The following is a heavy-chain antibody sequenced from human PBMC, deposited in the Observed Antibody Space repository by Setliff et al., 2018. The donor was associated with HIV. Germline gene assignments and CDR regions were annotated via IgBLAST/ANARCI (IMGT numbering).Heavy chain of an antibody. CDR2: IYYSGST. Sequence: SSETLSLTCTVSGGSISSGTYYWSWIRQHPGKGLEWIGYIYYSGSTYYNPSLKSRVTISVDTSRNQFSLKLSSVTAADTAVYYCERQRHGGAGAHDYWGQGTLVTVSS. D-gene: IGHD3-16*01. CDR3: ERQRHGGAGAHDY. V-gene: IGHV4-31*03. J-gene: IGHJ4*02. CDR1: GGSISSGTYY.